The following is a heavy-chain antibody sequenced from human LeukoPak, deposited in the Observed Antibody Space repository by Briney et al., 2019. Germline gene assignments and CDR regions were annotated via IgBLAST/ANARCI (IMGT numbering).Heavy chain of an antibody. CDR3: ARLTATVTTSPVY. CDR1: GGSISSGGYY. D-gene: IGHD4-17*01. Sequence: SETLSLTCTVSGGSISSGGYYWSWIRQHPGEGLEWIGYIYYSGSTYYNPSLKSRVTISVDTSKNQFSLKLSSVTAADTAVYYCARLTATVTTSPVYWGQGTLVTVSS. CDR2: IYYSGST. V-gene: IGHV4-31*03. J-gene: IGHJ4*02.